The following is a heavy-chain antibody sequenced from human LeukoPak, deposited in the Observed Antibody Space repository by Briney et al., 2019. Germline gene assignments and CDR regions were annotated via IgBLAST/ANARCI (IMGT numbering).Heavy chain of an antibody. D-gene: IGHD2-21*02. CDR3: TSWGDTTAEYFQR. V-gene: IGHV3-7*01. Sequence: GSLRLSCVVSGFTFNRFWMNWVRQAPGEGLEWVTHINPDGRDTYYVDSVKGRFTISRDNAQNSMYLQMNSLRVEDTAVYYCTSWGDTTAEYFQRWGQGTLVTVSS. CDR2: INPDGRDT. J-gene: IGHJ1*01. CDR1: GFTFNRFW.